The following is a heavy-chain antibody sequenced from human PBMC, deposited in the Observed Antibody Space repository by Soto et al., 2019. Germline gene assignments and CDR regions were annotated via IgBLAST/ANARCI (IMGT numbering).Heavy chain of an antibody. V-gene: IGHV4-39*01. D-gene: IGHD2-15*01. CDR1: GGTISSSSYY. CDR2: IYYSGST. J-gene: IGHJ6*02. CDR3: ARVAPPADV. Sequence: SETLSLTCTVSGGTISSSSYYWGWIRQPPGKGLEWIGSIYYSGSTYYNPSLKSRVTISVDTSKNQFSLKLSSVTAADTAVYYCARVAPPADVWGQGTTVTVSS.